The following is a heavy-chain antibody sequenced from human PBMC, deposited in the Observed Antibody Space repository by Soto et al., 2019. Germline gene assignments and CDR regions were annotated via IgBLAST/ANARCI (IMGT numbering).Heavy chain of an antibody. CDR1: GGTFNTFA. CDR3: AEAAKRFFDY. V-gene: IGHV1-69*06. J-gene: IGHJ4*02. CDR2: IIPILGPA. Sequence: QVHLVQSGAEVKKPGSSFNVSCKVSGGTFNTFAVSWVRQAPGQGFEWLGGIIPILGPAFYAQKFQGRVTITADKSTSTAYLELPRLTSEDRVVYYHAEAAKRFFDYWGEGTLVTVSS.